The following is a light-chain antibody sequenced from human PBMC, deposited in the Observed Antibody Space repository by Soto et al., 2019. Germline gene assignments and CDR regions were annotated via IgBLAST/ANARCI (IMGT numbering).Light chain of an antibody. V-gene: IGLV1-44*01. CDR2: THD. Sequence: QSVLTQPPSASGTPGQTVTISCSGSSSNIGTSSVHWYKHLPGTAPKPLIYTHDQRPSGVPDRFSGSESGTSASLAISGLQSEDEADYYCGVWGDSLNGHVFGAGTKLTVL. J-gene: IGLJ1*01. CDR1: SSNIGTSS. CDR3: GVWGDSLNGHV.